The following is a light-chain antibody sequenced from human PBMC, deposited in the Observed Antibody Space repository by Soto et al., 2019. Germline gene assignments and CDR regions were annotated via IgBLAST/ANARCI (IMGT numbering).Light chain of an antibody. Sequence: DIQMTQSASSLSASVGDRVTITCGASQSISSYLNWYQQKPGKAPKLLIYAASSLQSGVPSRFSGSGSGTDFTLTISSLKTEDFATYYCQQSYSTPRTFGQGTKVDIK. V-gene: IGKV1-39*01. CDR1: QSISSY. CDR3: QQSYSTPRT. J-gene: IGKJ1*01. CDR2: AAS.